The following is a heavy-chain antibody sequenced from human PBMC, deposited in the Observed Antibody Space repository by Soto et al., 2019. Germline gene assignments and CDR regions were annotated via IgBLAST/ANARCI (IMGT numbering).Heavy chain of an antibody. CDR2: IYYIGNT. V-gene: IGHV4-39*01. CDR1: GGSISSSNYY. Sequence: SETLSLTCSVSGGSISSSNYYWDWIRQPPGKGLEWIGSIYYIGNTYYNPSLKSRVTMSVDTSKNQFSLKVTSVTAADTAIYYCARQDRTNGYNYDYWGXGT. J-gene: IGHJ4*01. D-gene: IGHD1-1*01. CDR3: ARQDRTNGYNYDY.